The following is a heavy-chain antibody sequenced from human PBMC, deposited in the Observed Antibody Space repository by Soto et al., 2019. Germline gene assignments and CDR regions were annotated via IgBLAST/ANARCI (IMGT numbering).Heavy chain of an antibody. CDR3: AKQLGSCRGGSCYFDY. Sequence: SXXRXXPXXGLEWVTSIGSDGDDKYYAVSVKGRFTVSRDNSNKALFLQMNSLRVEDTAVYYCAKQLGSCRGGSCYFDYWGLGTLVTVS. V-gene: IGHV3-23*01. D-gene: IGHD2-15*01. CDR2: IGSDGDDK. J-gene: IGHJ4*02.